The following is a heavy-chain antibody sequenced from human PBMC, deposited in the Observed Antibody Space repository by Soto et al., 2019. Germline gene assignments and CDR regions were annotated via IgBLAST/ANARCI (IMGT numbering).Heavy chain of an antibody. Sequence: EVLLVESGGGLVQPGGSLRLSCTASGFTFSSYEMNWVRQAPGKGLEWISYISTSGRTIFDAGSVKGRFTISSDNTRNTLFLQMDSRRPEETAVYYCARQPAHVYEASTKVFDPWCQGNRVIVSS. CDR2: ISTSGRTI. V-gene: IGHV3-48*03. CDR3: ARQPAHVYEASTKVFDP. J-gene: IGHJ5*02. CDR1: GFTFSSYE. D-gene: IGHD3-16*01.